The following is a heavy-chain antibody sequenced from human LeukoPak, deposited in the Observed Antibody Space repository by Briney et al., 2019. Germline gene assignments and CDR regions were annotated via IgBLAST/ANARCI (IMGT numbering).Heavy chain of an antibody. V-gene: IGHV1-69*13. CDR1: GGTFSSYA. J-gene: IGHJ6*03. Sequence: ASVKVSCKASGGTFSSYAISWVRQAPGQGLEWMGGIIPIFGTANYAQKFQGRVTIPADESTSTAYMELSSLRSEDTAVYYCVRVGAYCSGGSCYGVTYYYYYMDVWGKGTTVTVSS. D-gene: IGHD2-15*01. CDR2: IIPIFGTA. CDR3: VRVGAYCSGGSCYGVTYYYYYMDV.